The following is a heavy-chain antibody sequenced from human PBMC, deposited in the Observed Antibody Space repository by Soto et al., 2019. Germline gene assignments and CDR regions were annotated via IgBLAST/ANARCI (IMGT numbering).Heavy chain of an antibody. V-gene: IGHV1-2*04. D-gene: IGHD3-10*01. Sequence: ASVKVSCKASGYTFTGYYMHWVRQAPGQGLEWMGWINPNSGGTNYAQKFQGWVTMTRDTSISTAYMELSRLRSDDTAVYYCARGEWFGELLSYYGMDVWGQGTTVTVSS. CDR1: GYTFTGYY. CDR2: INPNSGGT. CDR3: ARGEWFGELLSYYGMDV. J-gene: IGHJ6*02.